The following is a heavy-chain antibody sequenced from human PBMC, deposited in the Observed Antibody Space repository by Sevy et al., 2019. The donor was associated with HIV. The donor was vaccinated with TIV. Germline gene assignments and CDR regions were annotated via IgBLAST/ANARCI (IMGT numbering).Heavy chain of an antibody. V-gene: IGHV3-30*02. CDR3: AKDLAGPGRRYFHY. D-gene: IGHD6-13*01. CDR2: IRYDGSDK. Sequence: GGSLRLSCTASGFTFSNFGMHWVRQVPGKGLEWVTFIRYDGSDKYYAASVKGRFTISRDDSKNTLYLQMDSLRPEDTAIYYCAKDLAGPGRRYFHYWGQGTLVTVSS. CDR1: GFTFSNFG. J-gene: IGHJ4*02.